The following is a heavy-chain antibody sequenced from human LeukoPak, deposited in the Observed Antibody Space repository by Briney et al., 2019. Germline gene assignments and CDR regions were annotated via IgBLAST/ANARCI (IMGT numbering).Heavy chain of an antibody. CDR1: GFTFSSYG. D-gene: IGHD2-15*01. CDR3: ARSGSGGSCSYFGY. V-gene: IGHV3-33*01. J-gene: IGHJ4*02. Sequence: GGSLRLSCAASGFTFSSYGMHWVRQAPGKGLEWVAVIWYDGSNKYYADSVKGRFTISRDNSKNTLYLQMNSLRAEDTAVYYCARSGSGGSCSYFGYWGQGTLVTVSS. CDR2: IWYDGSNK.